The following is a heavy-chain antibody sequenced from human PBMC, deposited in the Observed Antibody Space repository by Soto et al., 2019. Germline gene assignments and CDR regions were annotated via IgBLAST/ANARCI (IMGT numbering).Heavy chain of an antibody. D-gene: IGHD4-17*01. V-gene: IGHV4-30-4*01. J-gene: IGHJ5*02. Sequence: SETLSLTCSVSGASLRIGDYYWTWIRQPPGKGLEWIGFIYKSGTAKYNPSLSSRVSISVDTSKNLFSLRLTSVTASDTAVYFCARVGYGVDELSTWGPGMLVTVSS. CDR2: IYKSGTA. CDR1: GASLRIGDYY. CDR3: ARVGYGVDELST.